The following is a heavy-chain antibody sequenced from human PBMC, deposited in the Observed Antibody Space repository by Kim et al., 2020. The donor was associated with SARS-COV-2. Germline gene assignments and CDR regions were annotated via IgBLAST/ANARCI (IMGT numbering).Heavy chain of an antibody. J-gene: IGHJ5*02. V-gene: IGHV1-18*01. CDR3: ARAAVAGTNWFDP. D-gene: IGHD6-19*01. Sequence: AEKLQCRVTMTSDTSTSTDYMELRSLRSDDTAVYYCARAAVAGTNWFDPWGQGTLVTVSS.